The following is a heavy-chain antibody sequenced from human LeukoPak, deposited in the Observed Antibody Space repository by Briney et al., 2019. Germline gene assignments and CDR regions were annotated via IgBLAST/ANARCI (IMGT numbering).Heavy chain of an antibody. CDR1: GFTFSSYE. CDR3: ARAPHIYGMDV. CDR2: ISSSGSTI. Sequence: GGSLRLSCAASGFTFSSYEMNWIRQAPGKGLEWVSYISSSGSTIYYADSVKGRFTISRDNAKNSLYLQMNSLRAEDTAVYYCARAPHIYGMDVWGQGTTVTVSS. J-gene: IGHJ6*02. V-gene: IGHV3-48*03.